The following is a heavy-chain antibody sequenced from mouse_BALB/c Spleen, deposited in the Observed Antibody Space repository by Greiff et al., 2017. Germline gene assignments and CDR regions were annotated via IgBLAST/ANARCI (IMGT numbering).Heavy chain of an antibody. CDR1: GYTFTSYN. J-gene: IGHJ3*01. V-gene: IGHV1-12*01. CDR2: IYPGNGDT. Sequence: QVQLKQPGAELVKPGASVKMSCKASGYTFTSYNMHWVKQTPGQGLEWIGAIYPGNGDTSYNQKFKGKATLTADKSSSTAYMQLSSLTSEDSAVYYCARDGFAYWGQGTLVTVSA. CDR3: ARDGFAY.